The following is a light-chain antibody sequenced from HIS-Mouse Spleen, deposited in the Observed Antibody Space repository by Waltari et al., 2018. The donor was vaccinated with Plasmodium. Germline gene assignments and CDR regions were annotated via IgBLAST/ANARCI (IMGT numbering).Light chain of an antibody. CDR1: TANIASNY. V-gene: IGLV1-47*01. CDR3: AAWDDSLSGVV. J-gene: IGLJ2*01. CDR2: RNN. Sequence: QPVLTHPPPASATPGQRVTIPFPGATANIASNYVYWYQQLPATPPKLLICRNNQSPSGVPVRFSGSKSGTSASLAISGLRSEDEADYYCAAWDDSLSGVVFVGGTKLTVL.